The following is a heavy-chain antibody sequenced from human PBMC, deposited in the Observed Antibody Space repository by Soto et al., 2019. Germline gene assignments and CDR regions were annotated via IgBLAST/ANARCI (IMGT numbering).Heavy chain of an antibody. CDR3: ARVTATQEH. Sequence: QVQLQQSGPGLVKPSQTLSLTCAISGDSVSSKIAAWNWIRQYPSRGLEWLGRTYYRSKWYNDYAVSVKGRITINPDTAKNQFSLQLNCVTPEDTAAYYCARVTATQEHWGQGTLVTVSS. V-gene: IGHV6-1*01. J-gene: IGHJ4*02. CDR1: GDSVSSKIAA. D-gene: IGHD1-26*01. CDR2: TYYRSKWYN.